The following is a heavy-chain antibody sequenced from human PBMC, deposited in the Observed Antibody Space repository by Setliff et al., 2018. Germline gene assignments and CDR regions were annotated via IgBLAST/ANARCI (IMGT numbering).Heavy chain of an antibody. CDR1: GFNVNNKY. Sequence: GGSLRLSCAVSGFNVNNKYMTWVRQAPGNGLEWVSIINSDDYTKYADSLKGRFTISRDTSKNTLYLQLNSLRAEDTAVYYCARDPILGGPDFFDYWGQGTLVTV. D-gene: IGHD1-26*01. V-gene: IGHV3-66*01. CDR2: INSDDYT. J-gene: IGHJ4*02. CDR3: ARDPILGGPDFFDY.